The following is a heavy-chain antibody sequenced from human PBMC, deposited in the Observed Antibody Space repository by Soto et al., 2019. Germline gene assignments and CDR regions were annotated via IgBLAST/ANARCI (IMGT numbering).Heavy chain of an antibody. V-gene: IGHV3-48*01. CDR2: ISSSSSTI. J-gene: IGHJ6*02. CDR1: GFTFSSYS. D-gene: IGHD2-2*01. Sequence: PGGSLRLSCAASGFTFSSYSMNWVRQAPGKGLEWVSYISSSSSTIYYADSVKGRFTISRDNAKNSLYLQMNSLRAEDTAVYYCARLHGYCINTSCSGHYALDVWGQGTTVTVSS. CDR3: ARLHGYCINTSCSGHYALDV.